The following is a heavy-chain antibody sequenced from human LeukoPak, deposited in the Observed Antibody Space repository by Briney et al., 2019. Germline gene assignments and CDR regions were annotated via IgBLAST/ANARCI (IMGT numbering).Heavy chain of an antibody. D-gene: IGHD6-19*01. Sequence: SGGSLRLSCAASGFTFSSYAMSWVRQAPGKGLEWVSAISGSGGSTYYADSVKGRFTISRDNSKNTLYLQMNSLRAEDTAVYYCAKSYSSGFVPPIEEYFDYWGQGTLVTVSS. CDR3: AKSYSSGFVPPIEEYFDY. V-gene: IGHV3-23*01. CDR1: GFTFSSYA. J-gene: IGHJ4*02. CDR2: ISGSGGST.